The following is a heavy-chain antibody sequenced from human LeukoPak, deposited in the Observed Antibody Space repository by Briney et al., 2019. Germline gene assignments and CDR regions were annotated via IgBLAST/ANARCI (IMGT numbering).Heavy chain of an antibody. CDR1: GFTFSSYA. D-gene: IGHD3-9*01. Sequence: PGGSLRLSCAASGFTFSSYAMSWVRQAPGKGLEWVSAISGSGGSTYYADSVKGRFTISRDNSKNTLYLQMNSLRAEDTAVCYCAKAPRYFDWLSVDYWGQGTLVTVSS. J-gene: IGHJ4*02. CDR2: ISGSGGST. V-gene: IGHV3-23*01. CDR3: AKAPRYFDWLSVDY.